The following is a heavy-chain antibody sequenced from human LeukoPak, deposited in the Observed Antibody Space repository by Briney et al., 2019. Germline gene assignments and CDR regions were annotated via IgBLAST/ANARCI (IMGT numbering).Heavy chain of an antibody. CDR2: INPSGGST. CDR3: ARGQPVGGTRDPFDY. J-gene: IGHJ4*02. Sequence: ASVTVPYQQSGYTFNNYYMHWVREAPGQGLEWMGIINPSGGSTSYAQEFQERVTMTRDTSTSTVYMELSSLRSEDTAVYYCARGQPVGGTRDPFDYWGQGTLVTVSS. CDR1: GYTFNNYY. D-gene: IGHD6-19*01. V-gene: IGHV1-46*02.